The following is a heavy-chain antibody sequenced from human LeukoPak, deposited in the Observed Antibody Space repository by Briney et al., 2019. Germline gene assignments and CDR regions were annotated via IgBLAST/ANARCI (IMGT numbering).Heavy chain of an antibody. V-gene: IGHV3-74*01. Sequence: GGSLRLSCAASGFTFSSYWMNWARQAPGKGLVWVSRTNGDGSDTSYADSVKGRFTISRDSATNTLYLQMNSLRAEDTAIYYCVRDGEYSHGIDFDYWGQGTLVTVSP. CDR2: TNGDGSDT. J-gene: IGHJ4*02. CDR3: VRDGEYSHGIDFDY. CDR1: GFTFSSYW. D-gene: IGHD5-18*01.